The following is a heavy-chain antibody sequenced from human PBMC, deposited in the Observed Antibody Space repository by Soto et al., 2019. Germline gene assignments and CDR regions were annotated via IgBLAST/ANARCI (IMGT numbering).Heavy chain of an antibody. Sequence: EVQLVESGGGLVQPGGSPRLSCAASGFTFDDYVMHWVRQAPGKGLEWVSGISWKSGTIGYADSVQGRFTISRDNAKNSLYLQMSSLRTEDTAFYYCAKDMSARSDSWLNWFDPWGQGTLVTVSS. CDR1: GFTFDDYV. CDR2: ISWKSGTI. D-gene: IGHD2-2*01. V-gene: IGHV3-9*01. J-gene: IGHJ5*02. CDR3: AKDMSARSDSWLNWFDP.